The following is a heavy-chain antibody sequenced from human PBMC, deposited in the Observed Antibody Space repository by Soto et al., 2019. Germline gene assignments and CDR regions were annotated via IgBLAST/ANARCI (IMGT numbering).Heavy chain of an antibody. CDR3: ARRSNSGWYFDY. CDR2: IYYSGST. V-gene: IGHV4-39*01. CDR1: GGSISSSSYY. D-gene: IGHD6-19*01. J-gene: IGHJ4*02. Sequence: PSETLSLTCTVSGGSISSSSYYWGWIRQPPGKGLEWIGIIYYSGSTYYNPSLKSRVTISVDTSKNQFSMKLSSVTAADTALYYCARRSNSGWYFDYRGQGTLVTVSS.